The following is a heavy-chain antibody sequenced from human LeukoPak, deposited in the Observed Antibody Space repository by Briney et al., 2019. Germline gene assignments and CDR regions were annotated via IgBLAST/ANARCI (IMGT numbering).Heavy chain of an antibody. J-gene: IGHJ4*02. D-gene: IGHD3-10*01. CDR1: GYTFTGYY. Sequence: GASVKVSCKASGYTFTGYYMHWVRQAPGQGLEWMGRINPNSGGTNYAQKFQGRVTMTRDTSISTAYMELSRLRSDDTAVHYCAVEVRGGQTHLPFDYWGQGTLVTVSS. CDR3: AVEVRGGQTHLPFDY. V-gene: IGHV1-2*06. CDR2: INPNSGGT.